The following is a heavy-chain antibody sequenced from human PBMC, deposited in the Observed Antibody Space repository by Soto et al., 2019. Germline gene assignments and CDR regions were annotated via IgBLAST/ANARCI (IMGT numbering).Heavy chain of an antibody. Sequence: QVQLVQSGAEVKKPGASVKVSCKASGYTFTGYYIHWVPQAPGQGLEWMGWINPNSGDTNYPQKFQGRVTMTWDTSISTAYMELSSLTSDDTAMYYCARGGPRTTDRFDYWGQGTLVTVSS. V-gene: IGHV1-2*02. D-gene: IGHD1-7*01. CDR3: ARGGPRTTDRFDY. CDR1: GYTFTGYY. CDR2: INPNSGDT. J-gene: IGHJ4*02.